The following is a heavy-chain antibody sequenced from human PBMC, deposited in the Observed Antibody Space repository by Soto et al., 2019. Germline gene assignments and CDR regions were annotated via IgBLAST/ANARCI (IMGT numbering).Heavy chain of an antibody. CDR3: ARGGGIAAAGTQDYYVMDV. V-gene: IGHV3-48*04. D-gene: IGHD6-13*01. J-gene: IGHJ6*02. CDR2: ISSSSSTI. Sequence: GGSLRLSCAASGFTFSSYSMNWVRQAPGKGLEWVSYISSSSSTIYYADSVKVRFTISRDNAKNSLYLQMNSLRAEDTAVYYCARGGGIAAAGTQDYYVMDVWGQGTTVTVSS. CDR1: GFTFSSYS.